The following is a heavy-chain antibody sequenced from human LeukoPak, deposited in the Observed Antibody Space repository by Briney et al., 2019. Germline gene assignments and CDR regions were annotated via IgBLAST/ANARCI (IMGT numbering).Heavy chain of an antibody. Sequence: ASVEVSCKASGYTFTSYGISWVRQAPGQGLEWMGWISAYNGNTNYAQKPQGRVTMTTDTSTSTAYMELRSLRSDDTAVYYCARSGYYGSGSYHNWFDPWGQGTLVTVSS. CDR3: ARSGYYGSGSYHNWFDP. V-gene: IGHV1-18*04. J-gene: IGHJ5*02. CDR1: GYTFTSYG. CDR2: ISAYNGNT. D-gene: IGHD3-10*01.